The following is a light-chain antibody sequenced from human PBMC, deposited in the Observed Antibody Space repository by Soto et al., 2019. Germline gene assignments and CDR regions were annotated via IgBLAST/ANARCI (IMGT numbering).Light chain of an antibody. CDR3: QQSYRTPPLT. CDR1: QSISSY. J-gene: IGKJ4*01. CDR2: AAS. V-gene: IGKV1-39*01. Sequence: DIQMTQSPSSLSASVGDRVTITCRASQSISSYLNWYQQKPVKAPKLLIYAASSLQSGVPSRFSGSGSGTDFTLTISSLQPEDFATYYCQQSYRTPPLTFGGGTKVEIK.